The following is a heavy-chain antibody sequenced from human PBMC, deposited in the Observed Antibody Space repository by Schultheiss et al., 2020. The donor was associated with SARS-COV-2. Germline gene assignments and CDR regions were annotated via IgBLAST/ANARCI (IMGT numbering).Heavy chain of an antibody. Sequence: GESLKISCAASGFTFSSYGMHWVRQAPGKGLEWVAVIWYDGSNKYYADSVKGRFTISRDNSKNTLYLQMNSLRAEDTAVYYCARDLRIGDGYLDYWGQGTLVTVSS. CDR3: ARDLRIGDGYLDY. D-gene: IGHD2-21*01. CDR2: IWYDGSNK. CDR1: GFTFSSYG. V-gene: IGHV3-33*01. J-gene: IGHJ4*02.